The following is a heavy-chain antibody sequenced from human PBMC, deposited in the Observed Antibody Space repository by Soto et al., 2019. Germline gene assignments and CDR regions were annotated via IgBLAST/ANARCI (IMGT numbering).Heavy chain of an antibody. CDR2: ISYDGTNK. J-gene: IGHJ6*02. D-gene: IGHD1-26*01. CDR1: GFTFTNYA. CDR3: ARGVEWEPHGMDV. V-gene: IGHV3-30-3*01. Sequence: PGGSLRLSCAASGFTFTNYAIHWVRQAPGKGLEWVAVISYDGTNKYYADSVKGRFSISRDNSKNTLYLQMNSLRFDDAAVYYCARGVEWEPHGMDVWGQGTTVTVSS.